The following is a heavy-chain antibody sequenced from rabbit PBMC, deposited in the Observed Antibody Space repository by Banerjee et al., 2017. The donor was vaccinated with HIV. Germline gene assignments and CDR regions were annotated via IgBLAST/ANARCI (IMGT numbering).Heavy chain of an antibody. Sequence: QSLEESGGDLVKPEGSLTLTCKASGFDFNGYYMSWVRQAPGKGLEWIGIIYAGQGSTDYASWVNGRFTISSDNAQNTVDLQMNSLTAADTATYFCARDQTGDGVSVHTLWGPGTLVTVS. D-gene: IGHD2-1*01. V-gene: IGHV1S7*01. CDR3: ARDQTGDGVSVHTL. CDR1: GFDFNGYY. J-gene: IGHJ4*01. CDR2: IYAGQGST.